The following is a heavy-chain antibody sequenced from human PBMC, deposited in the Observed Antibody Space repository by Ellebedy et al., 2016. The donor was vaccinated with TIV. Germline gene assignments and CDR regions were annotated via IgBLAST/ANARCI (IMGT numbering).Heavy chain of an antibody. D-gene: IGHD3-10*01. Sequence: PGGSLRLSCAASGFTFSTHVIHWVRQGPGKGLVWVSRINDDGNFATYADSVKGRFTISRDNAKNTLYLQMNSLRAEDTAVYYCARDSILTMVRGVFADYWGQGTLVTVSS. V-gene: IGHV3-74*01. CDR3: ARDSILTMVRGVFADY. J-gene: IGHJ4*01. CDR1: GFTFSTHV. CDR2: INDDGNFA.